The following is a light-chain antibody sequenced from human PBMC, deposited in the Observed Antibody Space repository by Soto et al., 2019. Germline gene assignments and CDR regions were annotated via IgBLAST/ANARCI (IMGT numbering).Light chain of an antibody. CDR2: DAS. J-gene: IGKJ1*01. Sequence: EIVLTQSPATPSLSPGDRATLSCSASQSVSIDLAWYQQTPGHAPRLLIYDASNRATGIPARFSGSGSGTNFTLTISSLEPEDFAVYYCHQRQSWPRTFGQGTKVDI. V-gene: IGKV3-11*01. CDR3: HQRQSWPRT. CDR1: QSVSID.